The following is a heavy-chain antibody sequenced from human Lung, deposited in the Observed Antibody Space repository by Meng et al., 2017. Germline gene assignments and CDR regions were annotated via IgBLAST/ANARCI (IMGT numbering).Heavy chain of an antibody. V-gene: IGHV4-34*01. Sequence: QVQLKSWDTGLLKHSGTLTVTCVVSGGSFSDYYWSGIRQPPGKGLEWIGEINHSGSTNYNPSLESRATISVDTSQNNLSLKLSSVTAADSAVYYCARGPTTMAHDFDYWGQGTLVTVSS. D-gene: IGHD4-11*01. CDR3: ARGPTTMAHDFDY. CDR1: GGSFSDYY. CDR2: INHSGST. J-gene: IGHJ4*02.